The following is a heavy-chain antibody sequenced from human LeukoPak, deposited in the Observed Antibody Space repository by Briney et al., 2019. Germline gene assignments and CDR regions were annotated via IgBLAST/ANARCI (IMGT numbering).Heavy chain of an antibody. V-gene: IGHV4-39*07. CDR2: IYYSGST. J-gene: IGHJ4*02. CDR1: GGSISSSSYY. D-gene: IGHD3-22*01. Sequence: SETLSLTCTVSGGSISSSSYYWGWIRQPPGKGLEWIGSIYYSGSTYYNPSLKSRVTISVDTSKNQFSLKLSSVTAADTAVYYCARGYYDSSGYYPQWGQGTLVTVSS. CDR3: ARGYYDSSGYYPQ.